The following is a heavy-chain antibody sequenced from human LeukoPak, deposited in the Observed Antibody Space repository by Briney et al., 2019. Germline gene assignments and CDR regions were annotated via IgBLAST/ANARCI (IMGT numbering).Heavy chain of an antibody. CDR2: FYHSGST. J-gene: IGHJ5*02. CDR3: ARHRDSTVTTREMSHEFDP. V-gene: IGHV4-38-2*02. Sequence: PSETLSLTCNVSGYSVSRGYYWGWVRQPPGKGLEWIGNFYHSGSTYSNPSLQSRVTISVDPSKNQFSLKLSSVTAADTAVYYCARHRDSTVTTREMSHEFDPWGQGTLVTVSS. D-gene: IGHD4-11*01. CDR1: GYSVSRGYY.